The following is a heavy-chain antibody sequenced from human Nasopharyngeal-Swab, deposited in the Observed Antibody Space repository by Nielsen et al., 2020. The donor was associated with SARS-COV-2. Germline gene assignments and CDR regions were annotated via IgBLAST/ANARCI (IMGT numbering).Heavy chain of an antibody. CDR3: ASHDYGDYGVVDY. Sequence: RQAPGKGLEWIGSIYYSGSTYYNPSLKSRVTISVDTSKNQSSLKLSSVTAADTAVYYCASHDYGDYGVVDYWGQGTLVTVSS. D-gene: IGHD4-17*01. CDR2: IYYSGST. J-gene: IGHJ4*02. V-gene: IGHV4-39*01.